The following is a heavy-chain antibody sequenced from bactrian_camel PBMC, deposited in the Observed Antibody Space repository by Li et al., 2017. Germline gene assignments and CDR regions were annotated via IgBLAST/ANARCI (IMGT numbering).Heavy chain of an antibody. CDR1: TSAYVAYVYA. D-gene: IGHD2*01. V-gene: IGHV3S53*01. CDR2: ISNDAGA. Sequence: VQLVESGGGSVPAGGSLRLTCTASTSAYVAYVYAMAWFRQAPGKQREAVAGISNDAGAAYADSVQGRFTISKDNTKNTLYLQMNSLKPEDTAMYYCAAGSGLVCSALRLPTSYNYWGQGTQVTVS. J-gene: IGHJ4*01. CDR3: AAGSGLVCSALRLPTSYNY.